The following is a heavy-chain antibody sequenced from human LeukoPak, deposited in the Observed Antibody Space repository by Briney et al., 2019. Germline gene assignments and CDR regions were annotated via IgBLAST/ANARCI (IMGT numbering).Heavy chain of an antibody. CDR1: GNYW. J-gene: IGHJ4*02. Sequence: GGSLRLSCAASGNYWMHWVRQVPGKGLVGVSHINSDGSWTSYADSVKGRFTISKDNAKNTVYLQMNSLRAEDTAVYYCVSFYETYWGRGTLVTVPS. CDR3: VSFYETY. CDR2: INSDGSWT. D-gene: IGHD2/OR15-2a*01. V-gene: IGHV3-74*01.